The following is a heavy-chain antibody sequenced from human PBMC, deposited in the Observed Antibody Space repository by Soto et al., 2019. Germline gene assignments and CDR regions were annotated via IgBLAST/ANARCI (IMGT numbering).Heavy chain of an antibody. V-gene: IGHV4-59*01. D-gene: IGHD2-2*01. CDR2: IYYSGST. Sequence: SETLSLTCTVSGGSMSIYYWTWSRQPPGKGLEWIGYIYYSGSTNYNPSLKSRVTISVDTSKNQFYLKLSSVTAADTAVYYCAREYCSSTSCYSRWFDPWGQGTLVTVSS. CDR3: AREYCSSTSCYSRWFDP. CDR1: GGSMSIYY. J-gene: IGHJ5*02.